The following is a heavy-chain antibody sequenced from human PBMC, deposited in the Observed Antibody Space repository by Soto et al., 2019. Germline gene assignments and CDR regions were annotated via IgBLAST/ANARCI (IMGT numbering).Heavy chain of an antibody. CDR3: ASFNVRGYSGYPLSFDY. Sequence: SETLSLTCTVSGGSISSSSYYWGWIRQPPGKGLEWIGSIYYSGSTYYNPSLKSRVTISVDTSKNQFSLKLSSLTAADTAVYYCASFNVRGYSGYPLSFDYWGQGTLVTVSS. CDR2: IYYSGST. V-gene: IGHV4-39*01. CDR1: GGSISSSSYY. D-gene: IGHD5-12*01. J-gene: IGHJ4*02.